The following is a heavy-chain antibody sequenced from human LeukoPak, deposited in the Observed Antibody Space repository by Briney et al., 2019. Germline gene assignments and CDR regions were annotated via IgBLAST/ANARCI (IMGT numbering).Heavy chain of an antibody. CDR3: AREGRYYYYYYMDV. V-gene: IGHV3-30*04. J-gene: IGHJ6*03. Sequence: GGSLRLSCAASGFTFSHYAMHWVRQAPGKGLEWVAVISYDGNNKYYADSVKGRFTISRDNSKNTLYLQMNSLRAEDTAVYYCAREGRYYYYYYMDVWGKGTTVTVSS. CDR2: ISYDGNNK. CDR1: GFTFSHYA.